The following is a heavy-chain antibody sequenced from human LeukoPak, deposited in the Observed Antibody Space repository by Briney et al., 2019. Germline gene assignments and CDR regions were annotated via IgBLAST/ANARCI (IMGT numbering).Heavy chain of an antibody. CDR3: AREKVVVVNWFDP. CDR1: GYTFAGYY. J-gene: IGHJ5*02. V-gene: IGHV1-2*02. CDR2: INPNSGGT. D-gene: IGHD2-2*01. Sequence: ASVKVSCKASGYTFAGYYMHWVRQAPGQGLEWMGWINPNSGGTNYAQKFQGRVTMTRDTSISTAYMELSRLRSDDTAVYYCAREKVVVVNWFDPWGQGTLVTVSS.